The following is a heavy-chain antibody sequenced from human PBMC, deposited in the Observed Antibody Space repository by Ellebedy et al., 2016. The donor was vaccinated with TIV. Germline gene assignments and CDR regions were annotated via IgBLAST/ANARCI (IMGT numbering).Heavy chain of an antibody. CDR3: ATSGVGTMVRGAIDY. D-gene: IGHD3-10*01. Sequence: AASVKVSCKATGYTFTDCFMHWVRQAPGQGLEWMGWVNPYHGYAHYEQKFQGRVTMTSDPSIAPANIELRGRMSGDTAEYYCATSGVGTMVRGAIDYWGQGTVVTVSS. CDR1: GYTFTDCF. J-gene: IGHJ4*02. CDR2: VNPYHGYA. V-gene: IGHV1-2*02.